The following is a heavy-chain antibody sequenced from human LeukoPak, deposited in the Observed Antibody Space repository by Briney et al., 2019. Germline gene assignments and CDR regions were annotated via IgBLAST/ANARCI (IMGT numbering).Heavy chain of an antibody. CDR1: GGSISSSSYY. CDR2: INHGGST. CDR3: ARSHLWPTGTLDI. J-gene: IGHJ3*02. V-gene: IGHV4-39*07. D-gene: IGHD1-7*01. Sequence: KPSETLSLTCTVSGGSISSSSYYWGWIRQPLGKGLEWIGEINHGGSTNYNPSLKSRAIISLDLTRNQFSLKLNSATAADTAVYFCARSHLWPTGTLDIWGRGTMVAVSS.